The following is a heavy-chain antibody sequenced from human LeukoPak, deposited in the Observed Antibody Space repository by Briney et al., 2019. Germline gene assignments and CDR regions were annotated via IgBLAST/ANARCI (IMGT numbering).Heavy chain of an antibody. D-gene: IGHD5-24*01. V-gene: IGHV3-74*01. CDR3: GGSEDGYIDY. CDR1: GFTFTRHW. CDR2: IKTDGTNT. J-gene: IGHJ4*02. Sequence: GGSLRLSCAASGFTFTRHWMHWVRQAPGKGLEWVSRIKTDGTNTIYADFAEGRFTISRDNARNTLYLQMSSLRAGDTSVYYCGGSEDGYIDYWGQGTLVTVSS.